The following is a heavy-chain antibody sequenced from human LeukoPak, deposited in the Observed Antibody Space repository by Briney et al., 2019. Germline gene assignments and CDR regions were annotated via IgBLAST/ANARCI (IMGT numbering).Heavy chain of an antibody. CDR1: GFTVSSSY. J-gene: IGHJ5*02. CDR3: ARAGGYCSSTSCYNWFDP. CDR2: IYSGGSI. V-gene: IGHV3-53*05. D-gene: IGHD2-2*01. Sequence: GGSLRLSCAASGFTVSSSYMSWVRQAPGKGLEWVSVIYSGGSIDYTDSVKGRFTISRDNSKNTLYLQMNSLRAEDTAVYYCARAGGYCSSTSCYNWFDPWGQGTLVTVSS.